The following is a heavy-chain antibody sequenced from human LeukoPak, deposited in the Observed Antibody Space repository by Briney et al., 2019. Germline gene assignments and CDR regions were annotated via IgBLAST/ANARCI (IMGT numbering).Heavy chain of an antibody. Sequence: SETLSLTCTVSGVSISSGYHWGWIRQPPGKGLEWIGSIYHSGSTYYNPSLKSRVTISVDTSKNQLSLKLSSVTAADTAVYYCARPRTRLAWFDPWGQGTLVTVSS. CDR1: GVSISSGYH. CDR2: IYHSGST. D-gene: IGHD6-19*01. CDR3: ARPRTRLAWFDP. V-gene: IGHV4-38-2*02. J-gene: IGHJ5*02.